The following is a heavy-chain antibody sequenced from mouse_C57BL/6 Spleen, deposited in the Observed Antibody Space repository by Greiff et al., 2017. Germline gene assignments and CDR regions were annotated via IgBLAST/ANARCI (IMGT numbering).Heavy chain of an antibody. V-gene: IGHV5-9-1*02. Sequence: EVQLKESGDGLVKPGASVKLSCAASGYAFSSYAMSWVRQSPGKGLEWIGYISRGGDDTYYAGTVKGQFTMSTDNASNTLYLQMSSLKSEDSAIYYCTREGGYDYPYYAMDYWGQGTSVTVSS. D-gene: IGHD1-1*02. CDR1: GYAFSSYA. CDR2: ISRGGDDT. J-gene: IGHJ4*01. CDR3: TREGGYDYPYYAMDY.